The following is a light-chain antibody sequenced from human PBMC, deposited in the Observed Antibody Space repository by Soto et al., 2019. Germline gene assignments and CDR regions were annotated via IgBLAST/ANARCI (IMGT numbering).Light chain of an antibody. CDR1: ETVDTSS. Sequence: EIVLTQSPGTLSLSPGETATLSCRASETVDTSSLGWYQQKPGRAPSLLIYSVSRRATGIPDRFSASGSATDFTLTITRLEPEDFAVYYCHQYGSSPLTFGGGIKVEI. V-gene: IGKV3-20*01. J-gene: IGKJ4*01. CDR3: HQYGSSPLT. CDR2: SVS.